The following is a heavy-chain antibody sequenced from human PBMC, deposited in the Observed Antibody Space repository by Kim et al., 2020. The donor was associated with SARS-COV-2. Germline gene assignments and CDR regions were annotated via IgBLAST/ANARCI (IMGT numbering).Heavy chain of an antibody. D-gene: IGHD2-8*01. J-gene: IGHJ4*02. CDR2: TYPVGRGK. V-gene: IGHV3-7*01. CDR1: GFAYTNYW. Sequence: GGSLRLSCVASGFAYTNYWMAWVRQVPGKGLEWVANTYPVGRGKYYADSVKGRFAISRDNAEKSVHLQMNSLRGEDTAIYYCATEYFFRFDYWGQGNLVT. CDR3: ATEYFFRFDY.